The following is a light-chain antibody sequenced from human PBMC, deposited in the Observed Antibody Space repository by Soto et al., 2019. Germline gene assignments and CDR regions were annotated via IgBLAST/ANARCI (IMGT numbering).Light chain of an antibody. CDR2: EVS. V-gene: IGLV2-14*01. J-gene: IGLJ1*01. CDR3: SSYTSSSTLG. CDR1: SSDVGHYDF. Sequence: QSALTQPASVSGSPGQSITISCTGTSSDVGHYDFVSWYQQHPGKAPKLMIYEVSNRPSGVSNRFSGSKSGNTASLTISGLQAEDEADYYCSSYTSSSTLGFGTGTKVTVL.